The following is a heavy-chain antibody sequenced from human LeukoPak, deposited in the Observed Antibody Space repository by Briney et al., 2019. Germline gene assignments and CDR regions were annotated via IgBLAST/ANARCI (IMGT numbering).Heavy chain of an antibody. V-gene: IGHV3-74*01. CDR1: EFTFSSYW. Sequence: GGSLRLPCTASEFTFSSYWMHWVRQPPGKGLVWVSRINGDGSSTSYADAVKGRFTISRDNAKNTLYLRMNSLRAEDTAVYYCARGGLTGTTIPYFDYWGQGTLVTVSS. CDR2: INGDGSST. CDR3: ARGGLTGTTIPYFDY. J-gene: IGHJ4*02. D-gene: IGHD1-7*01.